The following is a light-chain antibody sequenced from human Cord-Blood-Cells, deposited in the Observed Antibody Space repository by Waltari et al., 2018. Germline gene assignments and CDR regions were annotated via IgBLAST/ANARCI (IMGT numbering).Light chain of an antibody. V-gene: IGKV4-1*01. Sequence: DIVMTQSPDSLAVSLGERATINCKSSQSVLYSSNNKNYLAWYQQKPGQPPKLLIYWASTRESGVPDRFSDSGSGTDFTLTISGLQAEDVAVYYCQQYYSTPLTFGQGTKLEIK. CDR1: QSVLYSSNNKNY. J-gene: IGKJ2*01. CDR2: WAS. CDR3: QQYYSTPLT.